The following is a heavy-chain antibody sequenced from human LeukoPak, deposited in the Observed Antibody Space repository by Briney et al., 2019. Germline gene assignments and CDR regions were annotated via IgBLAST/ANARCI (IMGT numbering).Heavy chain of an antibody. V-gene: IGHV4-34*01. CDR2: INQSGST. D-gene: IGHD3-9*01. CDR1: GGSFSGYY. J-gene: IGHJ6*02. Sequence: SETLSLTCAVYGGSFSGYYWGWFRQPPEKGLAWIGEINQSGSTNYNPSLKSRVTISLDTSKSQFSLKLTSVTAADTAVYYCARDILTGYYRMDVWGQGTTVTVSS. CDR3: ARDILTGYYRMDV.